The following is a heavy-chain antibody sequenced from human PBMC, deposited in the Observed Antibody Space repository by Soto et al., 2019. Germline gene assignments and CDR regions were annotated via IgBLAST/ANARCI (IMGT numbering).Heavy chain of an antibody. V-gene: IGHV4-59*08. J-gene: IGHJ4*02. CDR1: GGSISSYY. CDR2: IYYSGST. CDR3: ESSLNTNICSNSSVYLDH. D-gene: IGHD6-13*01. Sequence: SETLSLTCTVSGGSISSYYWSWIRQPPGKGLEWIGYIYYSGSTNYNPSLKSRVTISVDTSKNQFSLKLSSVTAADTAVYYCESSLNTNICSNSSVYLDHWGQGTLVTVSS.